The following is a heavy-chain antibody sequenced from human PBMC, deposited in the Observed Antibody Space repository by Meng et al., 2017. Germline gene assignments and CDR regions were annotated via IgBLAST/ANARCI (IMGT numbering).Heavy chain of an antibody. J-gene: IGHJ4*02. CDR1: GFNFSDYY. CDR3: AKSGYGYDY. Sequence: VGVGGALVKLGWSLRLSCPASGFNFSDYYMSWIRQAPGKGLEWVSYISSSGSTIYYADSVKGRFTISRDNAKNSLYLQMNSLRAEDTAVYYCAKSGYGYDYWGQGTLVTVSS. D-gene: IGHD5-12*01. V-gene: IGHV3-11*04. CDR2: ISSSGSTI.